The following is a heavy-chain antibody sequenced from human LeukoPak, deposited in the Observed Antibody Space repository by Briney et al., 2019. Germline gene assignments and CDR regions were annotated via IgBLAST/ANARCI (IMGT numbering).Heavy chain of an antibody. D-gene: IGHD6-13*01. Sequence: GASVKVSCKASGYAFSAYYMHWVRQAPGQGLEWMGWLNPQTGDTHFAQKFQGRVTFTRDTSISTAYMAMSRLRSDDTAVYYCASRSWYLGAFDIWGQGTMVTVSS. CDR1: GYAFSAYY. CDR2: LNPQTGDT. CDR3: ASRSWYLGAFDI. V-gene: IGHV1-2*02. J-gene: IGHJ3*02.